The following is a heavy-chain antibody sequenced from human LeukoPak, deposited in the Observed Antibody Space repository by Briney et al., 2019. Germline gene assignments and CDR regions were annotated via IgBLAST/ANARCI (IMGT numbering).Heavy chain of an antibody. Sequence: SQTLSLAWAISGDSVSSDTTAWNWLRQSPSRGLEWLGRAYYTSKWITNYAVSVRSRITVNPNTSNNQFSRQLNSVTPEDAAVYYCARGYWAHGMNVWGPGTTVTVSS. J-gene: IGHJ6*02. V-gene: IGHV6-1*01. CDR2: AYYTSKWIT. CDR1: GDSVSSDTTA. D-gene: IGHD6-13*01. CDR3: ARGYWAHGMNV.